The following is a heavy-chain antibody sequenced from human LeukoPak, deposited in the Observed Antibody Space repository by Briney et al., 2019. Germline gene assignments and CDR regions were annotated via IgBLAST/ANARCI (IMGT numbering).Heavy chain of an antibody. CDR3: AKHSSSWFYFFDY. D-gene: IGHD6-13*01. J-gene: IGHJ4*02. CDR2: ISGSGGST. CDR1: GFTFSSYA. Sequence: GGSLRLSCAASGFTFSSYAMSWVRQAPGKGLEWVSGISGSGGSTWYADSVKGRFTISRDNSKNTLYLQMSSLRVEDTAVYYSAKHSSSWFYFFDYWGQGTLVTVSS. V-gene: IGHV3-23*01.